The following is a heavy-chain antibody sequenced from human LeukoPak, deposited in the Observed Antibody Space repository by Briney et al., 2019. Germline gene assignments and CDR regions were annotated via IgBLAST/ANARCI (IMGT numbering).Heavy chain of an antibody. CDR3: AGSRITIFGVVKYYFDY. V-gene: IGHV4-59*01. D-gene: IGHD3-3*01. J-gene: IGHJ4*02. CDR2: IYYSGST. Sequence: SETLSLTCTVSGGSISSYYWSWIRQPPGKGLEWIGYIYYSGSTNYNPSLKRRVTISVDTSKNQFSLKLSSVTAADTAVYYCAGSRITIFGVVKYYFDYWGQGTLVTVSS. CDR1: GGSISSYY.